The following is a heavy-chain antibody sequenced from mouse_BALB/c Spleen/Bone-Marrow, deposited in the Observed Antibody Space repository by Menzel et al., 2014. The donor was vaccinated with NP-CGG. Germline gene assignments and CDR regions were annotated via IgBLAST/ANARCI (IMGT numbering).Heavy chain of an antibody. CDR1: GFSLTSYG. CDR3: DRDRGYYKDVGDY. V-gene: IGHV2-9*02. CDR2: LWAGGST. J-gene: IGHJ2*01. D-gene: IGHD2-3*01. Sequence: VQGVESGPGLVAPSQSLSITCTVSGFSLTSYGVPWVRQPPGKGLEWLGVLWAGGSTKYNSALMSRRRISKDNSDSQVCLKMNSLQTDYTAIYYCDRDRGYYKDVGDYWGQGTTLTVSS.